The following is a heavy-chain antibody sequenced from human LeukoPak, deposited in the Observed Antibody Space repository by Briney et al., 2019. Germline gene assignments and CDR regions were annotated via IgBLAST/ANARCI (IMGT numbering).Heavy chain of an antibody. CDR1: GGSLSNSY. CDR2: ISYSGIT. D-gene: IGHD3-10*01. J-gene: IGHJ4*02. CDR3: ARLLLDYSNDDGNFGGPHLPD. Sequence: SETLSLTCTVSGGSLSNSYWTWLRLPPGKTLEWIGYISYSGITNRTPSLKGRVSFSLDSSKHQISLTLPSVTAADTAVYFCARLLLDYSNDDGNFGGPHLPDWGQGTLVTVSS. V-gene: IGHV4-59*08.